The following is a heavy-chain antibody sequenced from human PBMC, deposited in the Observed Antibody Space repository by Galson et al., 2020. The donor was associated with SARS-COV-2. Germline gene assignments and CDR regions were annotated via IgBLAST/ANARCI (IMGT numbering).Heavy chain of an antibody. J-gene: IGHJ3*02. V-gene: IGHV5-51*01. CDR3: ARRYYDWGGAAFDI. D-gene: IGHD3-3*01. CDR2: IYPGDSDT. CDR1: GYSFTSYW. Sequence: GGSLRLSCKGSGYSFTSYWIGWVRQMPGKGLEWLGIIYPGDSDTRYSPSFQGQVTISADKSISTAYLQLGSLKASDTAMYYCARRYYDWGGAAFDIWGQGTMVTVSS.